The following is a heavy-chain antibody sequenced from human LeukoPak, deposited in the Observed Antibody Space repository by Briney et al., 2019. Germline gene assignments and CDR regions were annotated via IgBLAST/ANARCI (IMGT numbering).Heavy chain of an antibody. V-gene: IGHV3-30-3*01. J-gene: IGHJ4*02. Sequence: PGGSLRLSCAASGFTFSNYNMNWVRQAPGKGLEWVAVISYDGSNKYYADSVKGRFTISRDNSKNTLYLQMNSLRAEDTAVYYCARDPSRVSYFDYWGQGTLVTVSS. CDR3: ARDPSRVSYFDY. CDR2: ISYDGSNK. CDR1: GFTFSNYN. D-gene: IGHD6-6*01.